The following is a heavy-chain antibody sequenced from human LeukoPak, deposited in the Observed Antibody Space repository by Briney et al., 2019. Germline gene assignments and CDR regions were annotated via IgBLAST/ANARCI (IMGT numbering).Heavy chain of an antibody. J-gene: IGHJ4*02. CDR2: ISNSGNTI. CDR3: TRGDWNDDN. V-gene: IGHV3-11*01. D-gene: IGHD1-1*01. Sequence: PGGSLRLSCAVSGFIFSDYYMTWIRQAPGKGLEWIAYISNSGNTIYYTDSVRGRFTISRENAKNSLYLQMNSLKTEDTAVYYCTRGDWNDDNWGQGTLVTVSS. CDR1: GFIFSDYY.